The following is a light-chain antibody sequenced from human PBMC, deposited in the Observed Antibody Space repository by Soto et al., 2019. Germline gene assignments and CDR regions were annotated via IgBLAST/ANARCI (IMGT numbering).Light chain of an antibody. Sequence: QSALTQPASVSGSPGQSITISCTGTSSDIGSYIYVSWYQHHPGKVPKLMIYEVSNRPSGVSDRFSGSKSGSTASLTISGLQAEDEADYYCSSYTGSSTLVFGGGTKLTVL. V-gene: IGLV2-14*01. CDR2: EVS. CDR1: SSDIGSYIY. CDR3: SSYTGSSTLV. J-gene: IGLJ3*02.